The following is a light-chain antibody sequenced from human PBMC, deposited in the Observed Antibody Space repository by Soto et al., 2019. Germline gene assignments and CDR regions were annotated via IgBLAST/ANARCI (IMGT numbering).Light chain of an antibody. CDR2: AAS. V-gene: IGKV1-39*01. CDR3: QQSYSTPIT. Sequence: DIQMTQSPSSLSASVGERVTITCRASQSISSYLNWYQQKPGKAPNLLIYAASSLQSGVPSRFSGSGSGTDFTLTINSLHPEDFATYYCQQSYSTPITFGQGTRLEIK. J-gene: IGKJ5*01. CDR1: QSISSY.